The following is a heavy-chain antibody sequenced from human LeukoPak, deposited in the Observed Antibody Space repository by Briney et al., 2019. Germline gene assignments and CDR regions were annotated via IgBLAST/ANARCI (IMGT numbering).Heavy chain of an antibody. J-gene: IGHJ6*02. D-gene: IGHD6-13*01. CDR1: GGSISSCY. CDR2: IYYRGST. Sequence: PSDTLSLTCTVSGGSISSCYWSWIRQPQGKGLEWIGYIYYRGSTNYNPSLKSRVTISVDTSKNQFSLKLSSVTAADTAVYYCARDGVAAAGKTRGYYYGMDVWGQGTTVTVSS. CDR3: ARDGVAAAGKTRGYYYGMDV. V-gene: IGHV4-59*01.